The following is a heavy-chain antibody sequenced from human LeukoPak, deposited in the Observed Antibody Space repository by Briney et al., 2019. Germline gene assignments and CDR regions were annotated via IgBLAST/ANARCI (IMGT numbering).Heavy chain of an antibody. CDR3: ARGPRGLDY. J-gene: IGHJ4*02. CDR1: GFTFTTYA. CDR2: ISYDGNNK. V-gene: IGHV3-30-3*01. Sequence: PGGSLRLSCAASGFTFTTYAMHWVRQAPGKGLKWVAVISYDGNNKYYADSVKGRFTISRDNSKNTLYLQMNSLRAEDTAVYYCARGPRGLDYWGQGTLVTVSS.